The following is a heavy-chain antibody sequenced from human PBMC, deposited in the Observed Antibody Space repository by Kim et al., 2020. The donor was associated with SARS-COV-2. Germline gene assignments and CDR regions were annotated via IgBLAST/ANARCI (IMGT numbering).Heavy chain of an antibody. D-gene: IGHD2-15*01. CDR1: GGTFSSYA. V-gene: IGHV1-69*13. J-gene: IGHJ4*02. CDR2: IIPIFGTA. Sequence: SVKVSCKASGGTFSSYAISWVRQAPGQGLEWMGGIIPIFGTANYAQKFQGRVTITADESTSTAYMELSSLRSEDTAVYYCARVDASTPSEMRFDYWGQGTLVTVSS. CDR3: ARVDASTPSEMRFDY.